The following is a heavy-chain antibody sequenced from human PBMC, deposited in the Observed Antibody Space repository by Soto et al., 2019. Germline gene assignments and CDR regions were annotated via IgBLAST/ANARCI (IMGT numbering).Heavy chain of an antibody. D-gene: IGHD3-3*01. J-gene: IGHJ5*02. V-gene: IGHV4-61*01. CDR2: VYYSGST. Sequence: QVQLQESGPGLVKPSETLSLTCTVSGASVNSENYYWSWIRQPPGKGLEWIGYVYYSGSTNYNPSLKGPATISLDTYKNQFSLKMTSMTSADTAFYYCARGVLRFLPWFDPWGQGTLVTVSS. CDR3: ARGVLRFLPWFDP. CDR1: GASVNSENYY.